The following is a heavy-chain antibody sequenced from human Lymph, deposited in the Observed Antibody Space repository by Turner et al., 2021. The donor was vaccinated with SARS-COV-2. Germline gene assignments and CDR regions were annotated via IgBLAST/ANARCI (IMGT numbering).Heavy chain of an antibody. D-gene: IGHD3-3*01. V-gene: IGHV3-33*08. CDR2: IWYSRSNK. Sequence: VQLVESGGGVVQPGGSLRLSCAASGFTLSSYGMHWVRQGPGKGLEWLVGIWYSRSNKYYADTVKGRITISRDNSKNKLYMQMNSLKDEDADVYYCARGGQNGYYSAFDIWGQGTMVTVSS. CDR3: ARGGQNGYYSAFDI. J-gene: IGHJ3*02. CDR1: GFTLSSYG.